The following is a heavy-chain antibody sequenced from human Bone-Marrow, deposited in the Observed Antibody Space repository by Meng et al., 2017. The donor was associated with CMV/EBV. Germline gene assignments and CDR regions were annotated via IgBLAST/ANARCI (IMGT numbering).Heavy chain of an antibody. J-gene: IGHJ4*02. V-gene: IGHV3-7*04. Sequence: GGSLRLSCAASGFTFSSYWMSWVRQAPGKGLEWVANIKQDGSEKYYVDSVKGRFTISRDNAKNSLYLQMNSLRAEDTAVYYCARGLYDFWSGYRVTYDYWGQGTLVTFSS. D-gene: IGHD3-3*01. CDR2: IKQDGSEK. CDR3: ARGLYDFWSGYRVTYDY. CDR1: GFTFSSYW.